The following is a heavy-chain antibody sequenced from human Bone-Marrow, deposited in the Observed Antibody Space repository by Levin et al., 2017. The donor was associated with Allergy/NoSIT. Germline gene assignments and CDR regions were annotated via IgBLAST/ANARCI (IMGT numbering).Heavy chain of an antibody. CDR3: AKDYDILTGYYTDMHV. V-gene: IGHV3-23*01. D-gene: IGHD3-9*01. CDR2: FSNTGST. CDR1: GFTLSNSA. J-gene: IGHJ6*03. Sequence: GGSLRLSCLASGFTLSNSAMSWVRQAPGKGLEWVSGFSNTGSTHYGDSARGRFTISRDNSENTLYLQMNSLRVEDTAVYYCAKDYDILTGYYTDMHVWCTGITVTVSS.